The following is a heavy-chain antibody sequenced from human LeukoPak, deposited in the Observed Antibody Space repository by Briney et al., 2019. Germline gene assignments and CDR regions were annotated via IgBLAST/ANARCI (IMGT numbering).Heavy chain of an antibody. CDR1: GGSISSYY. D-gene: IGHD4-11*01. CDR2: IYYNGST. V-gene: IGHV4-59*08. J-gene: IGHJ2*01. CDR3: ARGTTVTPPDWYFDL. Sequence: SETLSLTCTVPGGSISSYYWSWIRQRPGKGLEWIGYIYYNGSTYYNPSRKSRVTISIDTSKKQFSLKLSSVTAADTAVYYCARGTTVTPPDWYFDLWGRGTLVTVSS.